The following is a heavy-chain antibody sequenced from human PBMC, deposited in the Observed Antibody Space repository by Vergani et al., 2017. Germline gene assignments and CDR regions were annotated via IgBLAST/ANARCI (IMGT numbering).Heavy chain of an antibody. Sequence: QVQLQESGPGLVKPSETLSLTCAVSGYSISSGYYWGWIRQPPGKGLEWIGSISHSGSTYYYPSLKSRVTISVDTSKNQFSLKLSSVTAADTAVYYCARHRSTVALLKYWGQGTLVTVSS. D-gene: IGHD2-15*01. CDR2: ISHSGST. V-gene: IGHV4-38-2*01. CDR1: GYSISSGYY. CDR3: ARHRSTVALLKY. J-gene: IGHJ4*02.